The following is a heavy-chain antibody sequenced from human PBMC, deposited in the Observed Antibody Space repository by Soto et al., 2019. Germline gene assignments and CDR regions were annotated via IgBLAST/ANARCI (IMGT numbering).Heavy chain of an antibody. D-gene: IGHD3-9*01. Sequence: VKVSCKASGGTFSSYAISWVRQAPGQGLEWMGGIIPIFGTANYAQKFQGRVTITADESTSTAYMELSSLRSEDTAVYYCARGGYYDILTGWSGWLSKTYYYYYGMDVWGQGTTVTVSS. V-gene: IGHV1-69*01. CDR2: IIPIFGTA. J-gene: IGHJ6*02. CDR3: ARGGYYDILTGWSGWLSKTYYYYYGMDV. CDR1: GGTFSSYA.